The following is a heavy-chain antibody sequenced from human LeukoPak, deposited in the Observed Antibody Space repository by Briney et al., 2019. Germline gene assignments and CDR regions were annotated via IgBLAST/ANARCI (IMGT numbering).Heavy chain of an antibody. V-gene: IGHV3-23*01. J-gene: IGHJ4*02. CDR2: ISGSGGST. CDR1: GFTFSGYA. CDR3: AKIAGPGRYYYDSSGDFDY. D-gene: IGHD3-22*01. Sequence: GGSLRLSCAASGFTFSGYAMSWVRQAPGKGLEWVSAISGSGGSTYYADSVKGRFTISRDNSKNTLYLQMNSLRAEDTAVYYCAKIAGPGRYYYDSSGDFDYWGQGTLVTVSS.